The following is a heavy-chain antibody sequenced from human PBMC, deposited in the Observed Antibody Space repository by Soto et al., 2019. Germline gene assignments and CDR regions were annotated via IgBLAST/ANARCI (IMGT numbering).Heavy chain of an antibody. CDR2: IVILSGTV. CDR1: GGTFSTYV. J-gene: IGHJ5*02. Sequence: QVQLVQSGAEVKRPGSSVKVSCKASGGTFSTYVIGWVRQAPGQGLEWMGGIVILSGTVNYAQNFQDRVTITADEYTTTVYMELNNLRSDDTAVYYCAREYDYGDYFYYHWGQGTLVTVSS. V-gene: IGHV1-69*12. CDR3: AREYDYGDYFYYH. D-gene: IGHD4-17*01.